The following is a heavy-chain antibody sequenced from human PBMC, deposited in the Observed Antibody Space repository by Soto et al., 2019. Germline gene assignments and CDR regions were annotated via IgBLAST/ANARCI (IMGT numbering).Heavy chain of an antibody. CDR2: IKQDGSEK. J-gene: IGHJ6*02. Sequence: VQLVESGGGLVQPGGSLRLSCAASGFTFSSYWMSWVRQAPGKGLEWVANIKQDGSEKYYVDSVKGRFTISRDNAKNSLYLQMNSLRAEDTAVYYCAREGSSWYYYYYGMDVWGQGTTVTVSS. CDR1: GFTFSSYW. CDR3: AREGSSWYYYYYGMDV. D-gene: IGHD6-13*01. V-gene: IGHV3-7*04.